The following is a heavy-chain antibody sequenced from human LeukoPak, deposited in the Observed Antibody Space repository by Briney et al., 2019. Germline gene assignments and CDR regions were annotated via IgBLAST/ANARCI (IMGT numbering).Heavy chain of an antibody. CDR2: ISTGGNYI. D-gene: IGHD3-10*01. CDR1: GFTFSDYY. J-gene: IGHJ4*02. CDR3: GRSPYGSGSYYVDY. Sequence: GGSLRLSCAASGFTFSDYYMSWIRQAPGKGLEWVSYISTGGNYINYADSVRGRFTISRDNAKKSLYLQMNSLRAEDTAVYYCGRSPYGSGSYYVDYWGQGTLVTVSS. V-gene: IGHV3-11*06.